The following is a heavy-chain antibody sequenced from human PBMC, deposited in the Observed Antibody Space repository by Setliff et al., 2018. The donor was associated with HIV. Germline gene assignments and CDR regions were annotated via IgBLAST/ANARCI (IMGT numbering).Heavy chain of an antibody. D-gene: IGHD3-22*01. CDR3: ARENGWLFGWFDP. CDR2: IYYSGRTSHSGST. CDR1: GGSVSSGSYY. Sequence: SETLSLTCTVSGGSVSSGSYYWSWIRQPPGKALEWVGYIYYSGRTSHSGSTYYNPSVASRITISGDTSKNQFSLKLTSVTAADTAIYYCARENGWLFGWFDPWGQGTPVTVSS. V-gene: IGHV4-30-4*08. J-gene: IGHJ5*02.